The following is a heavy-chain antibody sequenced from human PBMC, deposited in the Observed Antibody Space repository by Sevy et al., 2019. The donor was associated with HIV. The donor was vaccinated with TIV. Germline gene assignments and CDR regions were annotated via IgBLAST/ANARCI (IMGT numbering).Heavy chain of an antibody. CDR3: ARRGDNNWFDP. Sequence: SKTLSLTCTVSGVSISGGAYYWGWIRQPPGKGLEWIGSISYTGSTYYNPSLKSRVTISVDTSKNQISLKLTSVTAADTAVYYCARRGDNNWFDPWGQGTLVTVSS. J-gene: IGHJ5*02. D-gene: IGHD2-15*01. V-gene: IGHV4-39*01. CDR2: ISYTGST. CDR1: GVSISGGAYY.